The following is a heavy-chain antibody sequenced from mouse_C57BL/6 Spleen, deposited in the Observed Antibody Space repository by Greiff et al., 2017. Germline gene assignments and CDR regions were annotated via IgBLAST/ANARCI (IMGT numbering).Heavy chain of an antibody. CDR1: GYSFTGYY. Sequence: QLQQSGPELVKPGASVKISCKASGYSFTGYYMNWVKQSPEKSLEWIGEINPSTGGTTYNQKFKAKATLTVDKSSSTAYMQLKSLTSEDSAVYYCAHYDYDSYWYFDVWGTGTTVTVAS. CDR3: AHYDYDSYWYFDV. V-gene: IGHV1-42*01. J-gene: IGHJ1*03. CDR2: INPSTGGT. D-gene: IGHD2-4*01.